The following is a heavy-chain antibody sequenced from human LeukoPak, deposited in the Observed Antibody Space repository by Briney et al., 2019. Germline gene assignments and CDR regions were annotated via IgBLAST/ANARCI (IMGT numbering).Heavy chain of an antibody. Sequence: SETLSLTCTVSGGSISSYYWSWIRQPPGKGLEWIGYIYYSGSTNYNPSLKSRGTISVDTSNNQFSLKLTSVTAADTAVHYCARSGRGNSAGFDCWGQGTLVTVSS. CDR2: IYYSGST. D-gene: IGHD3-10*01. CDR1: GGSISSYY. CDR3: ARSGRGNSAGFDC. V-gene: IGHV4-59*01. J-gene: IGHJ4*02.